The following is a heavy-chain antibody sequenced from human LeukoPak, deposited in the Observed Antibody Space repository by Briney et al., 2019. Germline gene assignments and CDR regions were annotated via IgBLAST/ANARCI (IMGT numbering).Heavy chain of an antibody. D-gene: IGHD6-19*01. CDR2: ISSSSTYI. CDR1: GFTFSSYS. V-gene: IGHV3-21*06. CDR3: ARGAAVAGTRWFDP. Sequence: GGSLRLSCAASGFTFSSYSMNWVRQAPGKGQEWVSFISSSSTYIYYADSLKGRFTISRDNAKNSLYLQMNSLRAEDTAVYYCARGAAVAGTRWFDPWGQGTLVTVSS. J-gene: IGHJ5*02.